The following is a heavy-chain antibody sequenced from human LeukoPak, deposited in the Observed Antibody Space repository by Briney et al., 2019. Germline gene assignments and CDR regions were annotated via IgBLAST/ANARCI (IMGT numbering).Heavy chain of an antibody. V-gene: IGHV4-4*07. D-gene: IGHD3-22*01. Sequence: SETLSLTCTVSGGSISSYYWSWIRQPAGKGLEWIGRIYTSGSTNYNPSLMSRVTMSVDTSKNQFSLKLSSVTAADTAVYYCARDRFLSSDYYDSSGYSEPMPSDYYYMDVWGKGTTVTVSS. J-gene: IGHJ6*03. CDR1: GGSISSYY. CDR2: IYTSGST. CDR3: ARDRFLSSDYYDSSGYSEPMPSDYYYMDV.